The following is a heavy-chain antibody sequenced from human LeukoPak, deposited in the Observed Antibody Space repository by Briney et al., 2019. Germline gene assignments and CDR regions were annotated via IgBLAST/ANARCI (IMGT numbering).Heavy chain of an antibody. CDR3: VREYSSSSGRAFDI. D-gene: IGHD6-6*01. Sequence: GGSLRLSCAASGFTFSSYWMHWVRQAPGKGLVWVSRISTDGSSTNSADSVKGRFTISRDNAKNTLNLQMNSLRAEDTAVYYCVREYSSSSGRAFDIWGQGTMVTVSP. V-gene: IGHV3-74*01. CDR1: GFTFSSYW. CDR2: ISTDGSST. J-gene: IGHJ3*02.